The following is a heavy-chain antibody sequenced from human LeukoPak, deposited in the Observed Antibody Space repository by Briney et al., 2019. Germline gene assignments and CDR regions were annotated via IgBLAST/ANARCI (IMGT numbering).Heavy chain of an antibody. J-gene: IGHJ5*02. CDR3: AGALYTSGSSRGS. V-gene: IGHV3-66*01. D-gene: IGHD3-16*01. CDR1: GFTVSSNY. CDR2: IYSGGST. Sequence: HPGGSLRLSCAASGFTVSSNYMSWVRQAPGKGLEWVSVIYSGGSTYYADSVKGRFTISRDNSKNTLYLQMNSLRAEDTAVYYCAGALYTSGSSRGSWGQGTLVIVSS.